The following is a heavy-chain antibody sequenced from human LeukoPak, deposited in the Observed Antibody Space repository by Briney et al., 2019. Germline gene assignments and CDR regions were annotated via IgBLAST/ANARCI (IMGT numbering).Heavy chain of an antibody. Sequence: ASVTVSCKASGYTFTSYGISWVRQAPGQGLEWMGWISAYNGNTNYAQKLQGRVTMTTDTSTSTAYMELRSLRSDDTAVYYCARDVDYDSSGYPYYFDYWGQGTLVTVSS. CDR2: ISAYNGNT. V-gene: IGHV1-18*01. CDR1: GYTFTSYG. D-gene: IGHD3-22*01. J-gene: IGHJ4*02. CDR3: ARDVDYDSSGYPYYFDY.